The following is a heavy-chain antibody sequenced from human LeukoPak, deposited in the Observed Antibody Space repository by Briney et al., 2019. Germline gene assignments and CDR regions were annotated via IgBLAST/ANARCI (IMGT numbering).Heavy chain of an antibody. CDR3: ARDGLSGDQAFDAFDI. V-gene: IGHV3-48*03. CDR1: GFTFRSYE. J-gene: IGHJ3*02. CDR2: IRSSGSNM. D-gene: IGHD1-26*01. Sequence: GGSLRLSCAAPGFTFRSYEMSWVRQAPGKGLEWIAYIRSSGSNMYYADSVRGRFSISRDNAKDSLCLQMNSLRAEDTAIYYCARDGLSGDQAFDAFDIWGQGTMVTVSS.